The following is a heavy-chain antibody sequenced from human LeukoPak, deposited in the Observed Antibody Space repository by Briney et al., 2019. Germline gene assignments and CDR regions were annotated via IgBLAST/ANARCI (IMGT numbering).Heavy chain of an antibody. CDR3: ASVPVGNY. V-gene: IGHV3-66*01. CDR1: GFTFNSYA. Sequence: QLGGSLRLSCAASGFTFNSYAMSWVRQAPGKGLEWVSVIYSGGSTYYADSVKGRFTISRDNSKNTLYLQMNSLRAEDTAVYYCASVPVGNYWGQGTLVTVSS. CDR2: IYSGGST. J-gene: IGHJ4*02. D-gene: IGHD1-1*01.